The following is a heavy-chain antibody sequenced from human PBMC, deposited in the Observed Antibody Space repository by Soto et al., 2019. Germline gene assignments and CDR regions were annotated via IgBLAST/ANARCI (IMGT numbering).Heavy chain of an antibody. CDR3: ARTYDSTVPYAFDI. J-gene: IGHJ3*02. V-gene: IGHV2-70*01. CDR2: IDWDDDK. Sequence: GAGPTLVNNTQTLTLTCTVSGFSRSTSGMCVSWIRQPPGKALEWLALIDWDDDKYYSTALKTRLTISKDTSNTQVVLTMTNMDPVDTATYYCARTYDSTVPYAFDIWGQGTMVTVSS. D-gene: IGHD3-22*01. CDR1: GFSRSTSGMC.